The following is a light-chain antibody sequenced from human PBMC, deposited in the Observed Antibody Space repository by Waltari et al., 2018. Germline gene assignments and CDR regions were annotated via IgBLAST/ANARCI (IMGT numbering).Light chain of an antibody. CDR2: EKM. CDR3: GTGESSLSCAV. J-gene: IGLJ7*01. CDR1: SSNIGNNY. V-gene: IGLV1-51*02. Sequence: QSVLTQPPSVSAAPGQRVPVSCSGGSSNIGNNYLSWYRQFPGTAPKLHSYEKMGRPSGIPGRFSGSKSGTSATLDVAGLQAGDEADYYCGTGESSLSCAVFGGGTHLTGL.